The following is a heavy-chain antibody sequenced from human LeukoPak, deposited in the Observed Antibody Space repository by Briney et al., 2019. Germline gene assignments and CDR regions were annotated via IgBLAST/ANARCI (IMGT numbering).Heavy chain of an antibody. J-gene: IGHJ4*02. CDR1: GFTFRTYA. V-gene: IGHV3-23*01. Sequence: HAGGSLRLSCAASGFTFRTYAMAWVRQAPGGGLEWVSSINDYGGDTYYADSVKGRFAISRENSNNKLYLQKNSLRTEDTAAYYCVKRASQSCANGGCYFDSWGQGALVTVSS. CDR3: VKRASQSCANGGCYFDS. D-gene: IGHD2-8*01. CDR2: INDYGGDT.